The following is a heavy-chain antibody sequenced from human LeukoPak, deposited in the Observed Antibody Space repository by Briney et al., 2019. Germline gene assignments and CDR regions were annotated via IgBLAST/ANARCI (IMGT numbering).Heavy chain of an antibody. D-gene: IGHD4/OR15-4a*01. J-gene: IGHJ4*02. Sequence: GGSLRLSCAASGFTFSNYAMHWVRQAPGKGLEWVAVISDDGSNKYYADSVKGRFTISRDNSKNTLYLQMNSLRAEDTAVYYCARRAGAYSHPYDYWGQGTLVTVSS. CDR1: GFTFSNYA. V-gene: IGHV3-30*14. CDR3: ARRAGAYSHPYDY. CDR2: ISDDGSNK.